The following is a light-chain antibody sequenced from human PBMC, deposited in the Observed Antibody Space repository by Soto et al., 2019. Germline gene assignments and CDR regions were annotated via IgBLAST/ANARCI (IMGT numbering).Light chain of an antibody. CDR2: GAS. V-gene: IGKV3-20*01. CDR1: QSVSSSY. J-gene: IGKJ5*01. Sequence: EIVLTQSPGPLSLSPGERATLSCRASQSVSSSYLAWYQQKPGQAPRLLIYGASSRATGIPDRFSGGGSGTDFTLTISRLEPEDFAVYYCQQYGNSPITFGQGTRLEIK. CDR3: QQYGNSPIT.